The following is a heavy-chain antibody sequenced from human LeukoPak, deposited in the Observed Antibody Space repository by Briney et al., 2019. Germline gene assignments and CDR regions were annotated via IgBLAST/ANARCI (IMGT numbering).Heavy chain of an antibody. V-gene: IGHV3-23*01. CDR1: GFTISGYA. J-gene: IGHJ4*02. Sequence: PGGTLSLSCAASGFTISGYAMSWVRQAPGKGLEWVSAISGSGSSTYYADSVKGRFTITRDNSKNTLYLQMNSRRAEDTAVYYCAKDGSSSLYLDYWGQGTLVTVSS. CDR3: AKDGSSSLYLDY. CDR2: ISGSGSST. D-gene: IGHD6-6*01.